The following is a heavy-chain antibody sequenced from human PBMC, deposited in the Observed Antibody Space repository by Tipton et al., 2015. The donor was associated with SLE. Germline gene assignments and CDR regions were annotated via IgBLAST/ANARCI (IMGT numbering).Heavy chain of an antibody. CDR2: IFYSGDA. CDR1: GGSVSSASYY. D-gene: IGHD1-26*01. Sequence: TLSLTCTISGGSVSSASYYWTWIRQPPGKGMEWLGYIFYSGDATYHPSLKSRVTISIDTSKNQFSLNLTSVTAADTAVYYCARQWVGATLGWFDPWGQGTLVTVSS. J-gene: IGHJ5*02. CDR3: ARQWVGATLGWFDP. V-gene: IGHV4-61*01.